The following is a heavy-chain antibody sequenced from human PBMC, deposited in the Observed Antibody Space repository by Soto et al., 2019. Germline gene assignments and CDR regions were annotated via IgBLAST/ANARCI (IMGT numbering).Heavy chain of an antibody. CDR3: VSGGAPLVYQLKWFDY. V-gene: IGHV3-23*01. CDR1: GFFFGSSA. D-gene: IGHD2-2*01. CDR2: ISGCGGNP. J-gene: IGHJ4*02. Sequence: EVQLLESGGGLVHPGGSLRLSCAASGFFFGSSAMNWVRQAPGKGLEWVSGISGCGGNPNYAASVKGRFTISRDNSKNTLFLQMSGLRAEDTAVYYCVSGGAPLVYQLKWFDYWGQGTLVTVSA.